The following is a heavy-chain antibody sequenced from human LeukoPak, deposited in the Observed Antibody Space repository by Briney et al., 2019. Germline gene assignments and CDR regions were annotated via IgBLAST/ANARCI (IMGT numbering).Heavy chain of an antibody. D-gene: IGHD1-1*01. Sequence: PGGSLRLSCAASGFTFSSYGMHWVRQAPGKGLEWVAVIWYDGSNKYYTDSVKGRFTISRDNAKNSLYLQMNSLRAEDTAVYYCARSAAGTYYWGQGTLVTVSS. CDR3: ARSAAGTYY. CDR2: IWYDGSNK. J-gene: IGHJ4*02. V-gene: IGHV3-33*01. CDR1: GFTFSSYG.